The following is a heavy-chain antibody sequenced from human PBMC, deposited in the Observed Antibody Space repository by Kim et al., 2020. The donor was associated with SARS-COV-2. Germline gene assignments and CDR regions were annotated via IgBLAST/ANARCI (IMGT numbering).Heavy chain of an antibody. CDR2: INHSGST. D-gene: IGHD2-2*01. V-gene: IGHV4-34*01. J-gene: IGHJ6*02. Sequence: SETLPLTCAVYGGSFSGCYWSWIRQPPGKGLEWIGEINHSGSTNYNPSLKSRVTISVDTSKNQFSLKLSSVTAADTAVYYCARDGRYCSSTSCYYGMDVWGQGTTVTVSS. CDR3: ARDGRYCSSTSCYYGMDV. CDR1: GGSFSGCY.